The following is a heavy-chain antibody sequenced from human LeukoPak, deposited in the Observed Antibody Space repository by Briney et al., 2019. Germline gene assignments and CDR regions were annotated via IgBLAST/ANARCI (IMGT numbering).Heavy chain of an antibody. J-gene: IGHJ6*03. V-gene: IGHV4-34*08. CDR3: AGRTVVTRYYYYYMDV. CDR1: GFTFSIYW. CDR2: INHSGST. Sequence: GSLRLSCAASGFTFSIYWMSWVRQAPGKGLEWIGEINHSGSTNYNPSLKSRVTISVDTSKNQFSLKLSSVTAADTAVYYCAGRTVVTRYYYYYMDVWGKGTTVTISS. D-gene: IGHD4-23*01.